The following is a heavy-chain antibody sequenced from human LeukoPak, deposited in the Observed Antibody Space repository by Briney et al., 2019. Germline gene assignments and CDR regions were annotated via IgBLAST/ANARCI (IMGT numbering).Heavy chain of an antibody. CDR1: GFTFSNYA. Sequence: GGSLRLSCAASGFTFSNYAMSWVRQAPGKGLEWVSAISGSGGSTYYADSVKGWFTISRDNSKNTLYLQMNSLRAEDTAVYYCAKAPSFGELALDYWGQGTLVTVSS. D-gene: IGHD3-10*01. V-gene: IGHV3-23*01. CDR2: ISGSGGST. CDR3: AKAPSFGELALDY. J-gene: IGHJ4*02.